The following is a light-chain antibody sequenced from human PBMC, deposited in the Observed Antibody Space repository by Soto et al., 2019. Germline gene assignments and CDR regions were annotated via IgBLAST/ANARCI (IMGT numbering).Light chain of an antibody. CDR1: QSVSSSY. V-gene: IGKV3-20*01. J-gene: IGKJ2*01. CDR2: GAS. CDR3: QQYGSSPYT. Sequence: EIVLTQSPGTLSLSPGERATLSCRASQSVSSSYLAWYQQKPGQAPRLLIYGASSRATGIPDRVSGSGSGTDFTLTISSLEHEDFAVYYCQQYGSSPYTFGQGTKLEIK.